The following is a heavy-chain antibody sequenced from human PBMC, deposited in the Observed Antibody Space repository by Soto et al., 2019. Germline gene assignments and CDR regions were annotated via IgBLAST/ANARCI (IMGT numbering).Heavy chain of an antibody. V-gene: IGHV3-21*01. CDR1: GFTFSSYS. CDR2: ISSSSSYI. D-gene: IGHD2-2*02. Sequence: ESGGGLVKPGGSLRLSCAASGFTFSSYSMNWVRQAPGKGLEWVSSISSSSSYIYYADSVKGRFTISRDNAKNSLYLQMNSLRAEDTAVYYCARDPGYCSSTSCYRDAFDIWGQGTMVTVSS. J-gene: IGHJ3*02. CDR3: ARDPGYCSSTSCYRDAFDI.